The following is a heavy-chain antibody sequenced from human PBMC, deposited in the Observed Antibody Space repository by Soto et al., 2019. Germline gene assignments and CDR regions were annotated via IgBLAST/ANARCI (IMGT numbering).Heavy chain of an antibody. CDR1: GASISNKY. D-gene: IGHD6-19*01. J-gene: IGHJ4*02. CDR3: AQTTGWPGFDY. Sequence: QVQLQESGPGLVKPSETMSLTCTASGASISNKYWNWIRQPPGKGLEWIGHIYNGERTNYNPSLKSRVNRSVDTSKRQFSLKLGSVTAADTAVYYCAQTTGWPGFDYWGQGILVTVSS. CDR2: IYNGERT. V-gene: IGHV4-59*01.